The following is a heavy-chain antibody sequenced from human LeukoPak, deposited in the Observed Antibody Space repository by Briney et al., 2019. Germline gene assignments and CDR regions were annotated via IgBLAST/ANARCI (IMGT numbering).Heavy chain of an antibody. D-gene: IGHD5-18*01. Sequence: PGGSLRLSCAASGFTVSSNYMSWVRQAPGKGLEWVSVIYSGGSTYYADSVKGRFTISRDNSKNTLYLQMNSLRAEDTAVYYCARDVGTAIGGGRDYWGQGTLGTVSS. V-gene: IGHV3-66*01. CDR2: IYSGGST. CDR1: GFTVSSNY. CDR3: ARDVGTAIGGGRDY. J-gene: IGHJ4*02.